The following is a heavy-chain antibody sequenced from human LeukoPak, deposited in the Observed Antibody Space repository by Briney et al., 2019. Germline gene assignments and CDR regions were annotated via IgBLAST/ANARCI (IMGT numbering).Heavy chain of an antibody. CDR1: EFSFSDYW. CDR3: ARSGSDFDC. V-gene: IGHV3-7*01. D-gene: IGHD1-26*01. Sequence: GGSLRLSCAGSEFSFSDYWMHWVRQAPGKGLEWVANIKQDGSEKNYVDSVKGRFTISRDNAKNSQYLQINSLRVEDTAVYYCARSGSDFDCWGQGTLVSVSS. J-gene: IGHJ4*02. CDR2: IKQDGSEK.